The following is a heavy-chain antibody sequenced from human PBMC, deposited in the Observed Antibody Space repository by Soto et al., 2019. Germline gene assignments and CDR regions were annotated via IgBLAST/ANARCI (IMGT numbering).Heavy chain of an antibody. CDR1: GGSINSDYYH. CDR2: IHHSGAI. Sequence: PSETLSLTCTVSGGSINSDYYHWTWIRQSPGKGLEWIGYIHHSGAILYNPSFKSRLAISVDTSKNQFSLKLSSVTATDTAVYFCARQIAVAKNADYWGQGTLVTVSS. D-gene: IGHD6-19*01. V-gene: IGHV4-30-4*08. CDR3: ARQIAVAKNADY. J-gene: IGHJ4*02.